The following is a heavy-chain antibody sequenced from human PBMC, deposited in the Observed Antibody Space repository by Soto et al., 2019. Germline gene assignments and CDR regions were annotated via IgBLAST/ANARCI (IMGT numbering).Heavy chain of an antibody. Sequence: EVQLVQSGAEVKKPGATVKISCKVSGYTFTDYYMHWVQQAPGNGLEWMGLVDPEDGETIYAEKFQGRVTITADTSTDTAYMELSSLRTEDTAVYYCATLRQLVWLAAADNWFDPWGQGTLVTVSS. J-gene: IGHJ5*02. CDR1: GYTFTDYY. V-gene: IGHV1-69-2*01. D-gene: IGHD6-13*01. CDR3: ATLRQLVWLAAADNWFDP. CDR2: VDPEDGET.